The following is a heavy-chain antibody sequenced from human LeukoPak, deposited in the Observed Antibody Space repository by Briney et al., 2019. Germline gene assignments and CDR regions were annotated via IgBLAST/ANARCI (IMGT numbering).Heavy chain of an antibody. J-gene: IGHJ4*02. CDR2: IKQDGSEK. D-gene: IGHD3-22*01. CDR1: GFTFSSYW. Sequence: GGSLRLSCAASGFTFSSYWMSWVRQAPGKGLEWVANIKQDGSEKYYVDSVKGRFTISRDNAKNSLYLQMNSLRAEDTAVYYCARDAHYYDSSGYRYWGQGTLVIVSS. CDR3: ARDAHYYDSSGYRY. V-gene: IGHV3-7*01.